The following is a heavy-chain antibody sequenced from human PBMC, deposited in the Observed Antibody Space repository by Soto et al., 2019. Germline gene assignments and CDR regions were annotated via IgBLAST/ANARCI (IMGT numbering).Heavy chain of an antibody. J-gene: IGHJ5*02. CDR3: ASAWYNWNYSHWFDP. V-gene: IGHV4-30-2*01. Sequence: QLQLQESGSGLVKPSQTLSLTCAVSGGSISSGGYSWSWIRQPPGKGLEWIGYIYHSGSTYYNPSLKSRVTISVDRSKNQFSLKLSSVTAADTAVYYCASAWYNWNYSHWFDPWGQGTLVTVSS. CDR1: GGSISSGGYS. D-gene: IGHD1-7*01. CDR2: IYHSGST.